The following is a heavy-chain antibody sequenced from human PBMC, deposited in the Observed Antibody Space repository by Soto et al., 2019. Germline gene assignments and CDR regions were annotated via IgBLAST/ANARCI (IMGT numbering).Heavy chain of an antibody. CDR1: GFTFSSYS. D-gene: IGHD3-3*01. CDR2: ISSSSSYI. CDR3: ARYPAEIFGVVYYGMDV. J-gene: IGHJ6*02. V-gene: IGHV3-21*01. Sequence: VQLVESGGGLVKPGGSLRLSCAASGFTFSSYSMNWVRQAPGKGLEWVSSISSSSSYIYYADSVKGRFTISRDNAKNSLYLQMNSLRAEDTAVYYCARYPAEIFGVVYYGMDVWGQGTTVTVSS.